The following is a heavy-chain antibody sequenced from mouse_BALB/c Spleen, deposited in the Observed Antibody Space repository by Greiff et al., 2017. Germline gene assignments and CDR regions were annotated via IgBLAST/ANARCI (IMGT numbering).Heavy chain of an antibody. CDR3: ARAIEGAMDY. Sequence: QVQLQQPGAELVRPGASVKLSCKASGYTFTSYWMNWVKQRPEQGLEWIGRIDPYDSATHYNQKFKDKAILTVDKSSSTAYKQLSSLTSEDSAVYCGARAIEGAMDYWGQGTSVTVSS. CDR2: IDPYDSAT. J-gene: IGHJ4*01. CDR1: GYTFTSYW. V-gene: IGHV1-52*01.